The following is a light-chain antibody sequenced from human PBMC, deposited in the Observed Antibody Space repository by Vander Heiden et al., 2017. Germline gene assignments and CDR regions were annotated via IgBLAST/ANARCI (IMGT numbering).Light chain of an antibody. CDR1: RSHIGAGYD. Sequence: QSVLTQPPSVAGAPGQRVTISCTGSRSHIGAGYDVHWYQQLPGTAPKLLIYGNSNRPSGVPDRFSGSKSGTTASLASTGLQAEDEADYYCQSYDSSLSGYVFGTGTKVTVL. CDR2: GNS. J-gene: IGLJ1*01. CDR3: QSYDSSLSGYV. V-gene: IGLV1-40*01.